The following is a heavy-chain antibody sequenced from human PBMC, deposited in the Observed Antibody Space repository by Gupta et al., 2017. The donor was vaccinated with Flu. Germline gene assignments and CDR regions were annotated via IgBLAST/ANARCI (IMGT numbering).Heavy chain of an antibody. CDR2: IYTRGST. V-gene: IGHV4-4*07. CDR1: GGSISSYW. CDR3: ERDGGHSYGAGLDY. J-gene: IGHJ4*02. D-gene: IGHD5-18*01. Sequence: QFHLPESGPGLVKPSATLSLTCTVSGGSISSYWWGWIRQPAGKGLEWMERIYTRGSTHYNPSLKSRVTMSADTSKNQCSLKVSAGTAADTAVDDGERDGGHSYGAGLDYWGQGT.